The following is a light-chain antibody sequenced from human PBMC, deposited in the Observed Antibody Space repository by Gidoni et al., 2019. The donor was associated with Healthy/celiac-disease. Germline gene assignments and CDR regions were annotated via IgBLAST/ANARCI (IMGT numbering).Light chain of an antibody. J-gene: IGKJ4*01. CDR2: AAS. CDR1: QSISSY. Sequence: DIQMTKSPSSLSASVGDRVTITCRASQSISSYLNWYQQKPGKAPKLLIYAASSLQSGVPSRFSGSGSETDFTLSISRLQPEDFETYYCQQSYSTLTFGGGTKVEIK. CDR3: QQSYSTLT. V-gene: IGKV1-39*01.